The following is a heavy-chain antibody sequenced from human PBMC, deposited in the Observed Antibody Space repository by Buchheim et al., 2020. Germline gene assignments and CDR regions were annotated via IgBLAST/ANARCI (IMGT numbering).Heavy chain of an antibody. J-gene: IGHJ4*02. CDR2: IILGGDS. D-gene: IGHD1-26*01. Sequence: QVQLRQWGAGLLRPSETLSLNCAVYGGSFKGYFWSWIRQTPEKGLEWIGEIILGGDSNYNPSLKSRLTISVDESKNQFFLNLRSTTAADTGVYYCARGGRGGRTEFDFWGQGT. V-gene: IGHV4-34*01. CDR1: GGSFKGYF. CDR3: ARGGRGGRTEFDF.